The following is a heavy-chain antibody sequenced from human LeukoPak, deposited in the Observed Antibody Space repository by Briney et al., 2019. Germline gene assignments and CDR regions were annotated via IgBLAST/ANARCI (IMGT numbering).Heavy chain of an antibody. V-gene: IGHV3-7*01. D-gene: IGHD1-26*01. CDR1: GFIFSTSW. Sequence: GGSLRLSCAASGFIFSTSWMSWVRRAPGKGLEWVANIKQDGSQKHYVDSVKGRFTISRDNSKNLLYLQMNSLGPEDTAVYFCARDPYSGSYGSYYYYYMDVWGKGTTVTVSS. CDR2: IKQDGSQK. CDR3: ARDPYSGSYGSYYYYYMDV. J-gene: IGHJ6*03.